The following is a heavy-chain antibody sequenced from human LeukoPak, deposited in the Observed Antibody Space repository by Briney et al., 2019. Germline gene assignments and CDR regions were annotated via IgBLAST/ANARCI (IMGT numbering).Heavy chain of an antibody. CDR2: ISSDGSST. D-gene: IGHD2-8*01. V-gene: IGHV3-74*01. Sequence: GGSLRLSCAASGFTFSTYWMHWLRQAPGKGLVWVSRISSDGSSTSYADSVKGRFTISRDNAKNTLYVQMNSLRAEDTALYYCARLQLSRYCTNGVCYTGGNTWGQGTLVTVSS. CDR3: ARLQLSRYCTNGVCYTGGNT. CDR1: GFTFSTYW. J-gene: IGHJ5*02.